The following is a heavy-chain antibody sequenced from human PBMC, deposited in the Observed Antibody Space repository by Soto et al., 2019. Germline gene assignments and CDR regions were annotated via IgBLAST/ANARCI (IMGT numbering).Heavy chain of an antibody. CDR3: AKEVAVAGDFDY. J-gene: IGHJ4*01. Sequence: RGSLRLSCVASGFTFSSYGIHWVRQAPGKGLEWVAVISSDGSTSYYADSVKGRFTISRDNSKNALYLQMDSLRPEDTAVYYCAKEVAVAGDFDYWGLGTLVTVSS. CDR2: ISSDGSTS. V-gene: IGHV3-30*18. CDR1: GFTFSSYG. D-gene: IGHD6-19*01.